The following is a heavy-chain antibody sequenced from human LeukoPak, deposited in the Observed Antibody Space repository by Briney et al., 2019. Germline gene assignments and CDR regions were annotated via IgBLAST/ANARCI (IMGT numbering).Heavy chain of an antibody. J-gene: IGHJ4*02. CDR3: ARDFGTTGWHTFDY. D-gene: IGHD6-19*01. CDR2: TYYRSKWYN. V-gene: IGHV6-1*01. Sequence: SQTLSLTCVVSGDSVSSKNGAWNWIRQSPSRGLEWLGRTYYRSKWYNDYAESMEGRMTISQDTSKNQYSLHLNSVTPDDTAVHYCARDFGTTGWHTFDYWGQGTLVTVSS. CDR1: GDSVSSKNGA.